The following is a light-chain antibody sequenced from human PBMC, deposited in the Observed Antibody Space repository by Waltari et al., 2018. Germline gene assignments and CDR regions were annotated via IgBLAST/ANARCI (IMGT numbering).Light chain of an antibody. V-gene: IGLV3-19*01. CDR2: GKN. Sequence: SSELTQDPAVSVALGQTVRITCQGDSLRNYYTTWYQQKPGKAPILVIYGKNNRPSGIPDRFSGSSSGNTASLTITGAQAEDEADYYCNSRDSSGNRWVFGGGTKLTVL. CDR1: SLRNYY. J-gene: IGLJ3*02. CDR3: NSRDSSGNRWV.